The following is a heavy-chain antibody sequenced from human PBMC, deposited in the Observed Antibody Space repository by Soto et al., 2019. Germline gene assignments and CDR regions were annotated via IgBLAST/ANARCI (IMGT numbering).Heavy chain of an antibody. J-gene: IGHJ4*02. CDR3: ARGQGWLRLRDFSY. D-gene: IGHD5-12*01. Sequence: PSETLSLTCAVYGGSFSGYYWSWIRQPPGKGLEWIGEINHSGSTNYNPSLKSRVTISVDTSKNQFSLKLSSVTAADTAVYYCARGQGWLRLRDFSYWGQGTLVTVSS. V-gene: IGHV4-34*01. CDR1: GGSFSGYY. CDR2: INHSGST.